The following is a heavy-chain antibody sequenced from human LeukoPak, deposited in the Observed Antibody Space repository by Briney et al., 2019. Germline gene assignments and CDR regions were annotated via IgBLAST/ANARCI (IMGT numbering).Heavy chain of an antibody. CDR3: ARMWGNSGWGFDY. Sequence: GGSLRLSCAASGFTFSSGWMHWVRQTPGKGLVWVSRIDSDGTSTTYADSVKGRFAISRDNAKNTLYLQMSSLRAEDTAVYYCARMWGNSGWGFDYWGQGTLVTVSS. J-gene: IGHJ4*02. D-gene: IGHD6-19*01. V-gene: IGHV3-74*01. CDR1: GFTFSSGW. CDR2: IDSDGTST.